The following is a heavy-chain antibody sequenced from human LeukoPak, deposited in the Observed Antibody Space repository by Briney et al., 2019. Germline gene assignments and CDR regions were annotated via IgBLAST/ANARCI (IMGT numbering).Heavy chain of an antibody. Sequence: PGGSLRLSCAASGFTFSSYAMHWGRQAPGKGLEWVAVISYDGSNKYYADSVKGRFTISRDNSKNTLYLQMNSLRAEDTAVYYCARVPYSSSWYYFDYWGQGTLVTVSS. CDR3: ARVPYSSSWYYFDY. D-gene: IGHD6-13*01. CDR1: GFTFSSYA. J-gene: IGHJ4*02. CDR2: ISYDGSNK. V-gene: IGHV3-30*04.